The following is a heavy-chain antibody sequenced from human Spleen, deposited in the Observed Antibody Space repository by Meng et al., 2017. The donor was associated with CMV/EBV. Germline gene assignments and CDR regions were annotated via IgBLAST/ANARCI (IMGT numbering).Heavy chain of an antibody. J-gene: IGHJ6*02. V-gene: IGHV4-61*03. CDR2: IYYSGST. D-gene: IGHD2-2*01. CDR3: AGAVVVPAANYYYYGMDV. Sequence: SETLSLTCTVSGGSVSSGSYYWSWIRQPPGKGLEWIGYIYYSGSTIYNSSLRSRVTISIGPSKKYFSLNLRSVTATDSAVYYCAGAVVVPAANYYYYGMDVWGQGTTVTVSS. CDR1: GGSVSSGSYY.